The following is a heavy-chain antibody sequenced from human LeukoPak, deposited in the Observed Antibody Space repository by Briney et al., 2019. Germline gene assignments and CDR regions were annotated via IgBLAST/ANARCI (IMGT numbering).Heavy chain of an antibody. V-gene: IGHV3-23*01. J-gene: IGHJ6*02. CDR3: AKDLRWDPRGMDV. CDR1: GFTFSSYA. D-gene: IGHD1-26*01. CDR2: ISGSGGST. Sequence: GGPLRLSCAASGFTFSSYAMSWVRQAPGKGLEWVSAISGSGGSTYYADSVKGRFTISRDNSKNTLYLQMNSLRAEDTAVYYCAKDLRWDPRGMDVWGQGATVTVSS.